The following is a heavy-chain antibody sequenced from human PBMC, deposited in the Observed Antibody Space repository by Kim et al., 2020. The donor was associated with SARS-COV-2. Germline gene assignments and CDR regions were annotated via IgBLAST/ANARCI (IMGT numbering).Heavy chain of an antibody. CDR3: ARGRRITMIVVVIDPHAFDI. V-gene: IGHV4-4*02. CDR2: IYHSGST. J-gene: IGHJ3*02. D-gene: IGHD3-22*01. CDR1: GGSISSSNW. Sequence: SETLSLTCAVSGGSISSSNWWSWVRQPPGKGLEWIGEIYHSGSTNYNPSLKSRVTISVDKSKNQFSLKLSSVTAADTAVYYCARGRRITMIVVVIDPHAFDIWGQGTMVTVSS.